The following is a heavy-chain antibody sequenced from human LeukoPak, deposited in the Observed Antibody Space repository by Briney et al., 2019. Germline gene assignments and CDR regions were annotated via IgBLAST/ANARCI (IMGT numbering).Heavy chain of an antibody. D-gene: IGHD4-17*01. V-gene: IGHV1-18*01. J-gene: IGHJ6*03. CDR1: GYTYSSYG. CDR3: ARRGGKNYGDYVVYDKYMDV. Sequence: ASVKVSCKASGYTYSSYGISWVRQTPGQGLEWMGWISAYNGDTHNAQKFQGRVTMTTETSKSTAYMELRSLRSDDTAVYYCARRGGKNYGDYVVYDKYMDVWGTGTTVTVSS. CDR2: ISAYNGDT.